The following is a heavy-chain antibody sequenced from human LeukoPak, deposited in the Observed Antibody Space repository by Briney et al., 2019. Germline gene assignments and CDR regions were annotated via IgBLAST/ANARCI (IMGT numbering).Heavy chain of an antibody. CDR2: IIPIFGTA. J-gene: IGHJ4*02. V-gene: IGHV1-69*05. Sequence: SVKVSCKASVGTFSTYAISCVRQAPGQGLEWMGGIIPIFGTANYAQKFQGRVTITTDGSTTPAYLALSSLRSEDTAGYYCARGLELERFAYWGQGTLVTVSS. CDR1: VGTFSTYA. D-gene: IGHD1-1*01. CDR3: ARGLELERFAY.